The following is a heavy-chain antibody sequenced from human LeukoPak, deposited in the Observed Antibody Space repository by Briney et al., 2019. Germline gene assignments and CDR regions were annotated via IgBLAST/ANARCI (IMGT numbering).Heavy chain of an antibody. CDR1: GYTFTSYG. D-gene: IGHD3-16*01. V-gene: IGHV1-18*01. CDR3: ARVSRGTRAEYFQH. Sequence: GASVKLSCKASGYTFTSYGISWVRQAPGQGLEWMGWISAYNGNTNYAQKPQGRVTVTTDTSTSTAYMELRSLRSDDTAVYYCARVSRGTRAEYFQHWGQGTLVTVSS. CDR2: ISAYNGNT. J-gene: IGHJ1*01.